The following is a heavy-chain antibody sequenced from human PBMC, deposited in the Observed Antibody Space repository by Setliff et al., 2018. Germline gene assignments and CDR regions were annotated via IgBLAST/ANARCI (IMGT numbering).Heavy chain of an antibody. Sequence: ASVKVSCKASGGTFSSYAISWVRQAPGQGLEWMGWINTNTGNPTYAQGFTGRFVFSLDTSVSTAYLQISSLKAEDTAVYYCARGEYTSLPSGVYYHMDVWGKGTTVTVSS. CDR3: ARGEYTSLPSGVYYHMDV. V-gene: IGHV7-4-1*02. CDR1: GGTFSSYA. CDR2: INTNTGNP. D-gene: IGHD6-6*01. J-gene: IGHJ6*03.